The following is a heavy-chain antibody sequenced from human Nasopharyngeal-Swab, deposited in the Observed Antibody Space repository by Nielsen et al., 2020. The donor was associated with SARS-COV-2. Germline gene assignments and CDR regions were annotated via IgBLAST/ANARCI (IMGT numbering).Heavy chain of an antibody. V-gene: IGHV3-30*03. Sequence: GESLKISCAASGFTFSSYGMHWVRQAPGKGLEWVAVISYDGSNKYSADSVKGRFTISRDNSKNTLYLQMNSLRAEDTAVYYCARPYYYDSSGYYDAFDIWGQGTMVTVS. CDR1: GFTFSSYG. J-gene: IGHJ3*02. D-gene: IGHD3-22*01. CDR2: ISYDGSNK. CDR3: ARPYYYDSSGYYDAFDI.